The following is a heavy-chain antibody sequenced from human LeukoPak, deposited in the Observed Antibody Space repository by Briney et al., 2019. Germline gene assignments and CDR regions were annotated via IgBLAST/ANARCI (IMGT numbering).Heavy chain of an antibody. CDR3: AKDGGDHGPHKYNWFDP. CDR2: ISGSGGST. D-gene: IGHD4/OR15-4a*01. Sequence: PGGSLRLSCAASGFTFSSYAMSWVRQAPGKGLEWVSAISGSGGSTYYADSVKGRFTISRDNSKNTLYLQMNSLRAEDTAVYYCAKDGGDHGPHKYNWFDPWGQGTLVTVSS. J-gene: IGHJ5*02. V-gene: IGHV3-23*01. CDR1: GFTFSSYA.